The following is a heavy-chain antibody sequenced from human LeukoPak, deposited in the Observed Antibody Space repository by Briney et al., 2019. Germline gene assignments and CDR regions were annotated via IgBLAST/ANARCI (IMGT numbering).Heavy chain of an antibody. CDR3: ARGHSYGYGY. CDR1: EFTFDNYV. J-gene: IGHJ4*02. V-gene: IGHV3-53*01. Sequence: GGSLRLSCAASEFTFDNYVMHWVRQAPGKGLEWVSVIYSGGSTYYADSVKGRFTISRDNSKNTLYLQMNSLRAEDTAVYYCARGHSYGYGYWGQGTLVTVSS. CDR2: IYSGGST. D-gene: IGHD5-18*01.